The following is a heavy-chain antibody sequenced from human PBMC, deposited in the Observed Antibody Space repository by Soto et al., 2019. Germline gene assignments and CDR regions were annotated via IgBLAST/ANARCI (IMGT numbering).Heavy chain of an antibody. CDR3: ASSIN. CDR2: IWYDGSNK. J-gene: IGHJ4*02. V-gene: IGHV3-33*01. CDR1: GFPFSSYG. Sequence: GGSLRLSCAASGFPFSSYGMHWVRQAPGKGLDWVGVIWYDGSNKDYAESVKGRFTISRDNSRNTLYLQMNSLRADDTAVYYCASSINWGQGTLVTVSS.